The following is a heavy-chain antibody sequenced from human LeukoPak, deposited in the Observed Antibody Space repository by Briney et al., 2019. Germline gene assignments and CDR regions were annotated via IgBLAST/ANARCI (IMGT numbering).Heavy chain of an antibody. CDR3: ARRYCSGGSCSFEY. Sequence: ASVKVSCKAFGYTFTTYYMHWVRQAPGQGLEWMGIINPSGGSTFYAQKLQGRVTMTRDTSTSTVYMELSSLRSEDTAVYYCARRYCSGGSCSFEYWGQGTLVTVSS. CDR2: INPSGGST. V-gene: IGHV1-46*01. J-gene: IGHJ4*02. D-gene: IGHD2-15*01. CDR1: GYTFTTYY.